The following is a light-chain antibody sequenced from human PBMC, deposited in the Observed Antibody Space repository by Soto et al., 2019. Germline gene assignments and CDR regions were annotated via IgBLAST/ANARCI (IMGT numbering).Light chain of an antibody. Sequence: EIVLTQSPGTLSLSPGERATLSCRASKRVSSSYLAWYQQKPGQAPRLLIYGASSRATGIPDRFSGSGSGTDFTLTISRLEPEDFAVYYCHQYGSSRMYTFGQGTKLEIK. CDR2: GAS. J-gene: IGKJ2*01. V-gene: IGKV3-20*01. CDR3: HQYGSSRMYT. CDR1: KRVSSSY.